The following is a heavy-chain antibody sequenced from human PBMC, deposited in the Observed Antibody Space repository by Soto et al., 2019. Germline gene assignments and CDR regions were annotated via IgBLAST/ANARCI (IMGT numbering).Heavy chain of an antibody. CDR1: GGSINNHY. D-gene: IGHD2-8*01. CDR2: IYYTGST. CDR3: ARANYFDY. V-gene: IGHV4-59*08. Sequence: QVQLQESGPGLVKPSGTLSLTCTVSGGSINNHYWSWFRQPPGMGLEGNGDIYYTGSTNYNPSLMSTDXXSVDKSKNEFSLKLSSVTAADPAVDYGARANYFDYWGQGTLVIVSS. J-gene: IGHJ4*02.